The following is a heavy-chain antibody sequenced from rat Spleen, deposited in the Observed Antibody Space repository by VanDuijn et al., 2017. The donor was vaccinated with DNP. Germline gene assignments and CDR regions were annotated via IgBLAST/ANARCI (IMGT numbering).Heavy chain of an antibody. CDR3: ARSYRDGWYFDY. CDR1: GFSLTSYH. CDR2: ISTGGST. J-gene: IGHJ2*01. D-gene: IGHD1-7*01. Sequence: QVQLMESGPGLVQPSQTLSLTCTVSGFSLTSYHVHWVRQPPGKGLEWIAAISTGGSTYYNSALKSRLSISRDTSKSQVFLKMNSLQTEDTAMYFCARSYRDGWYFDYWGQGVMVTVSS. V-gene: IGHV2S12*01.